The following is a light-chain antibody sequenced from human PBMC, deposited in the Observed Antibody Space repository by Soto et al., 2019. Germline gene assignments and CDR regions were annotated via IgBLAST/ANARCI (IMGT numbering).Light chain of an antibody. V-gene: IGKV3-20*01. CDR3: HQRGSWPRGT. Sequence: EIVLAQSPGTLSLSPGESATLSCRASQSVSSSFLAWYQQKAGQAPRLLIYGASRRATGIPARFSGSGSGTDFTLTISSLEPEDFAVYYCHQRGSWPRGTFGQGTKVDIK. CDR2: GAS. CDR1: QSVSSSF. J-gene: IGKJ1*01.